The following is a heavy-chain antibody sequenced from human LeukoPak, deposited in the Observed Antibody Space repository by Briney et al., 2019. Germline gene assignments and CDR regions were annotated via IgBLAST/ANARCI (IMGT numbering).Heavy chain of an antibody. D-gene: IGHD3-3*01. CDR3: ARVFWSGYYTDYYYYMDV. CDR2: IYSSGST. Sequence: PSETLSLTCTVSGGSISSYYWSWIRQPPGKGLEWIGSIYSSGSTNYNPSLKSRVTISVDTSKNQFSLKLSSVTAADTAVYYCARVFWSGYYTDYYYYMDVWGKGTTVTVSS. V-gene: IGHV4-59*01. J-gene: IGHJ6*03. CDR1: GGSISSYY.